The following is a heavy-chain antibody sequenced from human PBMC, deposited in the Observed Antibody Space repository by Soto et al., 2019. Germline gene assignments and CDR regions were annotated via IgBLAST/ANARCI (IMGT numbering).Heavy chain of an antibody. CDR3: ARDRRGPMVRDDGDY. V-gene: IGHV1-69*13. CDR2: IIPIFGTA. Sequence: SVKVSCKACGWTFSSYAISWVGQAPGQGLEWMGGIIPIFGTANYAQKFQGRVTITADESTSTAYMELSSLRSEDTAVYYCARDRRGPMVRDDGDYWGQGTLVTVSS. D-gene: IGHD3-10*01. J-gene: IGHJ4*02. CDR1: GWTFSSYA.